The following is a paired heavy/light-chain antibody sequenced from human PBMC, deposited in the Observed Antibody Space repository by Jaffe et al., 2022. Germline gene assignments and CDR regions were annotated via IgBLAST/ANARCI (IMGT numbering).Light chain of an antibody. J-gene: IGKJ2*01. CDR2: GAS. Sequence: EIVLTQSPGTLSLSPGERATLSCRASQRVSSSYLSWYQQKPGQAPRLFIYGASNRATGTPDRFSGSGSGTEFTLTINSLEPDDFAVYYCQHYTSSAYSFGQGTKLEI. V-gene: IGKV3-20*01. CDR1: QRVSSSY. CDR3: QHYTSSAYS.
Heavy chain of an antibody. Sequence: QVQLQESGPGLMKPSQTLSLTCTVSGGSIKSYSDWWSWIRQPAGKGLEWIGLIYASGNTNYNPSLKSRVTISVDTSRNQLSLKLSSVTAADTAIYYCARSMVRGMDVWGKGTTVTVSS. D-gene: IGHD3-10*01. CDR2: IYASGNT. CDR1: GGSIKSYSDW. CDR3: ARSMVRGMDV. J-gene: IGHJ6*03. V-gene: IGHV4-61*02.